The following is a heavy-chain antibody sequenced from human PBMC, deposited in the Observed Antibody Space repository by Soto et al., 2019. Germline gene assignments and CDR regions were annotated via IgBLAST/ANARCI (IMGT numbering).Heavy chain of an antibody. CDR2: INHSGST. CDR3: ARGRITMVRGVIITSRYFDY. V-gene: IGHV4-34*01. Sequence: PSETLSLTCAVYGGCFSGYYWSWIRQPPGKGLEWIGEINHSGSTNYNPSLKGRVTISVDTSKNQFSLKLSSVTAADTAVYYCARGRITMVRGVIITSRYFDYWGQGTLVTVSS. CDR1: GGCFSGYY. J-gene: IGHJ4*02. D-gene: IGHD3-10*01.